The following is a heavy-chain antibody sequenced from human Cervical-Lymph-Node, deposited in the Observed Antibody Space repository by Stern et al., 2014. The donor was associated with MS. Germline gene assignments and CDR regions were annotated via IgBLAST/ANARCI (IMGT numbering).Heavy chain of an antibody. V-gene: IGHV5-51*03. J-gene: IGHJ5*02. CDR3: ARHGGPNWNHEAHNWFDP. D-gene: IGHD1-14*01. CDR2: FTPGNSDT. CDR1: EYNFNTHW. Sequence: VQLVESGAEVKKPGESLKISCKGSEYNFNTHWIAWVRQMPGKALEWPGTFTPGNSDTSYNPSLQGQVSISADKSITTAYLHFSSLKASDSAMYFCARHGGPNWNHEAHNWFDPWGQGTLVTVSS.